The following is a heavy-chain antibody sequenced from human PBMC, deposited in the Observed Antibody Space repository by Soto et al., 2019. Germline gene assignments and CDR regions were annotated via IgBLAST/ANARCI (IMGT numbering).Heavy chain of an antibody. J-gene: IGHJ3*01. Sequence: GESLNISCSGSGYTFTPYWMGWVRQLPGKGLEWMGIIYPGDSDTRYSPSFQGQVTISVDKSISTAYLQWSSLKASDTAIYFCARPRSNYDAFNVWGQGTMVTVSS. V-gene: IGHV5-51*01. CDR1: GYTFTPYW. CDR3: ARPRSNYDAFNV. CDR2: IYPGDSDT. D-gene: IGHD1-7*01.